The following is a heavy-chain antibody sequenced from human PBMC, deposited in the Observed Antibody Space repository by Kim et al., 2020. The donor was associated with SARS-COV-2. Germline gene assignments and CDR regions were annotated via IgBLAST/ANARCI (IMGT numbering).Heavy chain of an antibody. CDR3: ARSHGYSSSWYGGLYWFDP. Sequence: SRVTISVDTSKNQFSRKLSSVTAADTAVYYCARSHGYSSSWYGGLYWFDPWGQGTLVTVSS. V-gene: IGHV4-39*01. J-gene: IGHJ5*02. D-gene: IGHD6-13*01.